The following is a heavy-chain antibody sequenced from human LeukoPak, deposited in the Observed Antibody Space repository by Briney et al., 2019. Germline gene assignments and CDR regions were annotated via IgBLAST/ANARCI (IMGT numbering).Heavy chain of an antibody. CDR3: ARHVVYASGTYSFDY. D-gene: IGHD3-10*01. J-gene: IGHJ4*02. V-gene: IGHV4-39*01. CDR2: IYYSGST. Sequence: SETLSLTCTVSGGSITTTTYHWGWIRQPPGKGLEWIGSIYYSGSTYYNPSLKSRVTISVDTSKNQFSLKLSSVTAADTAVYYCARHVVYASGTYSFDYWGQGTLVTVSS. CDR1: GGSITTTTYH.